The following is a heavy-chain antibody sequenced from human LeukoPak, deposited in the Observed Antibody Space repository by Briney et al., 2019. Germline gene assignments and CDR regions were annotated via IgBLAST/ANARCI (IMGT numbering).Heavy chain of an antibody. CDR2: IYTGGST. V-gene: IGHV3-53*01. Sequence: GGSLRLSCAASGFTVSSNYMNWVRQAPGKGLEWVSVIYTGGSTYYADSVKGRFTISRDNSKNTLYLQMNSLRAEDTAVYYFARSTYGDYGIRDAFDIWGQGTMVTVSS. CDR1: GFTVSSNY. CDR3: ARSTYGDYGIRDAFDI. D-gene: IGHD4-17*01. J-gene: IGHJ3*02.